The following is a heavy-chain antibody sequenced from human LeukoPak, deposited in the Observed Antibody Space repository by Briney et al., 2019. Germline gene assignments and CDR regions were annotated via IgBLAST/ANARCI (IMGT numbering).Heavy chain of an antibody. Sequence: SVMVSCKASGGTFSSYDISWVRQAPGQELEWMGRIIPILGIANYAQKLQGRVKITADKSTSTAYMELSSLRSEDTAVYYCATRVPTTVTTHYYYYYGMDVWGQGTTVTVSS. CDR1: GGTFSSYD. J-gene: IGHJ6*02. CDR3: ATRVPTTVTTHYYYYYGMDV. D-gene: IGHD4-17*01. V-gene: IGHV1-69*04. CDR2: IIPILGIA.